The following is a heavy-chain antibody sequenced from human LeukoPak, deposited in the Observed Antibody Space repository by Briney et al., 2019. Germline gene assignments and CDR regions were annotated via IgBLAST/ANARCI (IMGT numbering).Heavy chain of an antibody. V-gene: IGHV4-59*01. CDR2: IYYSGST. J-gene: IGHJ4*02. Sequence: SETLSLTCTVSGGSISSYCWSWIRQPPGKGLEWIGYIYYSGSTNYNPSLKSRVTISVDTSKNQFSLKLSSVTAADTAVYYCARAYSSVTSFDYWGQGTLVTVSS. D-gene: IGHD6-25*01. CDR1: GGSISSYC. CDR3: ARAYSSVTSFDY.